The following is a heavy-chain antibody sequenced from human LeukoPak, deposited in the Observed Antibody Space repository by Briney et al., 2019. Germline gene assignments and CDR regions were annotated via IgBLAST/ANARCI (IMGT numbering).Heavy chain of an antibody. CDR2: ISAYNGNT. D-gene: IGHD6-19*01. J-gene: IGHJ4*02. CDR1: GYTFTSYG. V-gene: IGHV1-18*01. Sequence: ASVKVSCKASGYTFTSYGISGVRQAPGQGLEWMGWISAYNGNTNYAQKLQGRVTMTTDTSTSTAYMELRSLRSDDTAVYYCARRRGYSSGWLRGYFDYWGQGTMVTVSS. CDR3: ARRRGYSSGWLRGYFDY.